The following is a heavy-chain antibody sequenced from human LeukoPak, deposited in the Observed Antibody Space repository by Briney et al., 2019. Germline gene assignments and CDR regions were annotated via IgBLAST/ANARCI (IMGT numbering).Heavy chain of an antibody. J-gene: IGHJ4*02. D-gene: IGHD6-25*01. CDR1: GGSLSGYY. CDR2: INHSGST. CDR3: ARVRSSAGFDY. Sequence: SETLSLTCAVYGGSLSGYYWSWIRQPPGKGLEWIGEINHSGSTNYNPSLKSRVTISVDTSKNQFSLKLSSVTAADTAVYYCARVRSSAGFDYWGQGTLVTVSS. V-gene: IGHV4-34*01.